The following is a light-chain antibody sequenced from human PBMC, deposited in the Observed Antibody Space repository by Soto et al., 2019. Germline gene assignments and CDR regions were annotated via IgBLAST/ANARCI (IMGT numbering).Light chain of an antibody. CDR3: QQYGDSPT. CDR2: ETS. V-gene: IGKV3-20*01. CDR1: QSVSAGY. J-gene: IGKJ1*01. Sequence: ENVLTQSPGTLSLSTGERATLSCGASQSVSAGYFAWYQQKPGQAPRLLIYETSSRTTGTPGRFSGSGSGTDFTLTISTLEPEDFAVYYCQQYGDSPTFGQGTKVDNK.